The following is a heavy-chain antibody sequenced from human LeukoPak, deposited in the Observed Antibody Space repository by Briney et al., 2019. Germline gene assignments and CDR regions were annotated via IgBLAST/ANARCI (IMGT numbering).Heavy chain of an antibody. V-gene: IGHV4-4*07. Sequence: PSETLSLTCTVSGGSFSSYYWTWIRPPAGKGLEWIGRIYNSGTTNYSPSLESRVTMSLDTSKNRFSLSLSSVTAADTAVYYCARDRLGATDHWRIDVWGRGTLVTVSS. J-gene: IGHJ2*01. CDR3: ARDRLGATDHWRIDV. CDR1: GGSFSSYY. D-gene: IGHD1-26*01. CDR2: IYNSGTT.